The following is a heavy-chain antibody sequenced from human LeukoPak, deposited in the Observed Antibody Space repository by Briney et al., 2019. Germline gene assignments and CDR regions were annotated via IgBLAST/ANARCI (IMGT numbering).Heavy chain of an antibody. D-gene: IGHD1-26*01. CDR3: AKGLRGRYDY. CDR2: ITDNGIST. V-gene: IGHV3-23*01. J-gene: IGHJ4*02. Sequence: GGSLRLSCAASGFTFNSYAMAWVRQAPEKGLEWDSSITDNGISTYYADSVKGRFTISRDNSKNTLFLQMNSLRAEDTAVYFCAKGLRGRYDYWGQGTLVTVSS. CDR1: GFTFNSYA.